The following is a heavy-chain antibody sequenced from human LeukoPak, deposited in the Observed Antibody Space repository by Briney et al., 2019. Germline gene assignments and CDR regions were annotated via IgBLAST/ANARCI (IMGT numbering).Heavy chain of an antibody. V-gene: IGHV4-59*01. D-gene: IGHD3-22*01. Sequence: SETLSLTCTVSGGSISSYYWSWIRQPPGKGLEWIGYIYYSGSTNYNPSLKSRVTISVDTSKNQFSLKLSSVTAADTAVYYCARGGHYYDSSGYYPIFDYWGQGTLVTVSS. CDR2: IYYSGST. CDR3: ARGGHYYDSSGYYPIFDY. CDR1: GGSISSYY. J-gene: IGHJ4*02.